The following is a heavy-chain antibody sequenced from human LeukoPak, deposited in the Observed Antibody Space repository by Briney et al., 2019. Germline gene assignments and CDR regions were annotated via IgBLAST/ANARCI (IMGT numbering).Heavy chain of an antibody. V-gene: IGHV3-15*01. Sequence: SGGSLRLSCAASGFTFRDAWMTWVRQAPGKGLEWIGRIRSKTDGGTTDYAVSVQGRFTISRDDSKNTLYLQMSSLKTEDTAVYYCAKHIYGVVSIQQWGQGTLVTVSS. CDR3: AKHIYGVVSIQQ. D-gene: IGHD3-3*01. CDR2: IRSKTDGGTT. J-gene: IGHJ1*01. CDR1: GFTFRDAW.